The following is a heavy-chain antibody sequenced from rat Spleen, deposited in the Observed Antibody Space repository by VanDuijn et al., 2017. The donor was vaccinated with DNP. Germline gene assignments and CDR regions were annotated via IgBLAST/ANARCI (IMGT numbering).Heavy chain of an antibody. CDR2: ISPSGGST. V-gene: IGHV5-25*01. CDR3: ATSPGPNWFAY. Sequence: EVQLVESGGGLVQPGRSLKLSCTASGFSFRNYYMAWVRQAPKKGLEWVTSISPSGGSTYYRDSVKGRFTISRDNAKNTLYLQMDSLRSEDTATYYCATSPGPNWFAYWGQGTLVTVSS. CDR1: GFSFRNYY. D-gene: IGHD1-4*01. J-gene: IGHJ3*01.